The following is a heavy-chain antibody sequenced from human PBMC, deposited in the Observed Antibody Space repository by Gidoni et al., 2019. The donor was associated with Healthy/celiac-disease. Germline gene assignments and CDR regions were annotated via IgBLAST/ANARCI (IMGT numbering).Heavy chain of an antibody. V-gene: IGHV3-9*01. J-gene: IGHJ2*01. D-gene: IGHD6-13*01. CDR3: ATDPTSTNSHWYFDL. CDR1: GFTCDDYA. Sequence: EVQQVEYGGGLVQPGRSLRISCAASGFTCDDYALHWFRQAPGNGLGWVSCLSCNSGSIGYADSVKGRFTISRDNAKNSLYLQMNRLRAEDTALYYCATDPTSTNSHWYFDLWGRCTLVTVSS. CDR2: LSCNSGSI.